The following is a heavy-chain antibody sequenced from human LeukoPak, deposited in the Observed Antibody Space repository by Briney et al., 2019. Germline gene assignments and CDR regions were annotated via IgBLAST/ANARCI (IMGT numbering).Heavy chain of an antibody. CDR3: ARVHNRWLQQTHAFDI. D-gene: IGHD5-24*01. Sequence: PSETLSLTCTVSGGSISSYYWSWIRQPPGKGLEWIGYIYYSGSTNYNPSLKSRVTISVDTSKNQFSLKLSSVTAADTAVYYCARVHNRWLQQTHAFDIWGQGTMVTVSS. V-gene: IGHV4-59*01. J-gene: IGHJ3*02. CDR2: IYYSGST. CDR1: GGSISSYY.